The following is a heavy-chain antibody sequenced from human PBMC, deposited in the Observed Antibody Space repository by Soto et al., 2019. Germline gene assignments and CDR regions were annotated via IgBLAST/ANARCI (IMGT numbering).Heavy chain of an antibody. CDR1: GYTFTNYW. D-gene: IGHD3-10*01. Sequence: GESLKISCKGSGYTFTNYWINWVRQMPGKGLEWMGTIDPSDSYTNYSPSFQGHVTISADKSISTAYLQWSSLKASDTAMYYCARREFTSSFVRFDPWGQGTLVTVPQ. V-gene: IGHV5-10-1*01. CDR2: IDPSDSYT. J-gene: IGHJ5*02. CDR3: ARREFTSSFVRFDP.